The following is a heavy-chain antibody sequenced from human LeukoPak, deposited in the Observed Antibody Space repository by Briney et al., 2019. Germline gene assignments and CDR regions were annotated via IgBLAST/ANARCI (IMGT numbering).Heavy chain of an antibody. Sequence: GGSPRLSCAASGFTFSSYAMSWVRQAPGKGLEWASPISGSGGSTYYADPVKGRFTISRDNSKNTLYLQMNSLRAEDTAVYYCAKLGLYYDILTGYPDAFDIWGQGTMVSVFS. CDR3: AKLGLYYDILTGYPDAFDI. CDR1: GFTFSSYA. J-gene: IGHJ3*02. CDR2: ISGSGGST. V-gene: IGHV3-23*01. D-gene: IGHD3-9*01.